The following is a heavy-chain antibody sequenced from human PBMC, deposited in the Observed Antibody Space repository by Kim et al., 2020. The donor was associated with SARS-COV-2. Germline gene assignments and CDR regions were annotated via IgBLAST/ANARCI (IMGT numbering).Heavy chain of an antibody. D-gene: IGHD4-4*01. CDR1: GFTFSDYA. CDR2: VSGGGGST. CDR3: AKEWRMTRLTTGGDYFDN. V-gene: IGHV3-23*01. J-gene: IGHJ4*02. Sequence: GGSLRLSCVASGFTFSDYAMNWVRQAPGKGLEWVAVVSGGGGSTKYADSVKGRFTICRDNTKNTVYQQMNSLRAEDTALYYCAKEWRMTRLTTGGDYFDNWGQGTLVTVSS.